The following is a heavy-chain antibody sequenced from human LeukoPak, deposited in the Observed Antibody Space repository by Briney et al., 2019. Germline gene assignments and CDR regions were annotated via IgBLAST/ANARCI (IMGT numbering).Heavy chain of an antibody. CDR3: ARDVTAGSDAFDI. CDR1: GGTFSSYA. J-gene: IGHJ3*02. V-gene: IGHV1-69*04. CDR2: IIPILGIA. D-gene: IGHD2-21*02. Sequence: SVEVSCKASGGTFSSYAISWVRQAPGQGLEWMGRIIPILGIANYAQKFQGRVTITADKSTSTAYMELSSLRSEDTAVYYCARDVTAGSDAFDIWGQGTMVTVSS.